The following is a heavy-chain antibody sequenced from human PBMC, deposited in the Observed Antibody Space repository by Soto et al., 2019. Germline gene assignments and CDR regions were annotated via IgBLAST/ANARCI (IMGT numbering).Heavy chain of an antibody. V-gene: IGHV1-18*01. D-gene: IGHD1-1*01. J-gene: IGHJ4*02. CDR3: ARGRYGDY. CDR1: GYTFTSYG. CDR2: ISAHNGNT. Sequence: QVHLVQSGAEVKKPGASVKVSCKGSGYTFTSYGITWVRQAPGQGLEWMGWISAHNGNTDYAQRLQGRVTVTRDTSTSTAYMELRSLRSDDTAVYYCARGRYGDYWGQGALVAVSS.